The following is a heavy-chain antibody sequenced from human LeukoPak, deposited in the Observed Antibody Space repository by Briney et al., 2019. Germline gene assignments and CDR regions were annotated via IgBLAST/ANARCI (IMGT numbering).Heavy chain of an antibody. J-gene: IGHJ4*02. D-gene: IGHD3-22*01. CDR3: ARGLSSGSLDY. Sequence: SVKVSCKASGGTFSNYAISWVRQASGQGLEWMGRIIPFLDTADYAQKFQGRVTITADKSTSTAYMELSSLRSEDTAVYYCARGLSSGSLDYWGQGTLVTVSS. CDR2: IIPFLDTA. V-gene: IGHV1-69*04. CDR1: GGTFSNYA.